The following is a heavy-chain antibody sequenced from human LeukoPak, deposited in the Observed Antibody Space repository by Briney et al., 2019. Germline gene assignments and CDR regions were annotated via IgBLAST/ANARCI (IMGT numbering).Heavy chain of an antibody. CDR3: ASLAGSNGY. Sequence: GGSLRLSCAASGFTFSNYWMTWVRQAPGKGLEWVANIKQDGSEKNYVDSVRGRFTISRDNAQNSVSLQMNSLRVEDTAVYYCASLAGSNGYWGQGTLVTVSS. V-gene: IGHV3-7*03. D-gene: IGHD4-23*01. CDR2: IKQDGSEK. J-gene: IGHJ4*02. CDR1: GFTFSNYW.